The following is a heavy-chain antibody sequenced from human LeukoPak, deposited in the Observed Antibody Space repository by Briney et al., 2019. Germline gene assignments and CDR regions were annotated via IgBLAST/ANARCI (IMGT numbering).Heavy chain of an antibody. V-gene: IGHV3-74*01. CDR3: ARDFDWGSGH. CDR1: EFAFSNYW. Sequence: GGSLRLSCAASEFAFSNYWMHWVRHAPGWGLIWVSRINGDGSLTNYADSVKGRFTISRDNAKNTLYLQMNSLKAEDTAVYYCARDFDWGSGHWGQGTLVTVSS. D-gene: IGHD7-27*01. CDR2: INGDGSLT. J-gene: IGHJ4*02.